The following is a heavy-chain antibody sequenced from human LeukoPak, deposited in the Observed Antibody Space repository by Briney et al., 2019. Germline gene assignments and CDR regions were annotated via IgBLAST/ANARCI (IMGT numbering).Heavy chain of an antibody. D-gene: IGHD1-14*01. Sequence: PGGSLRLSCVASGFSLSGFWIRWVRQAPGKGREGVAAIKQDGSEKHYVDSVKGRTTISRDNAQNSLYLQINSLRVEDSAVYYCARDRGTTPGIYYGMDVWGKGTTVTVSS. CDR3: ARDRGTTPGIYYGMDV. CDR2: IKQDGSEK. V-gene: IGHV3-7*03. CDR1: GFSLSGFW. J-gene: IGHJ6*04.